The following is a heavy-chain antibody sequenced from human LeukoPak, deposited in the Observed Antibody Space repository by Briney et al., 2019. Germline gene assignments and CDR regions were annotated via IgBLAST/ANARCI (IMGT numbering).Heavy chain of an antibody. V-gene: IGHV4-30-4*08. Sequence: PSETLSLTCTVSGGSISSGDYYWSWIRQPPGKGLEWIGYIYYSGSTYYNPSLKSRVTISVDTSKNQFSLKLSSVTAADTAVYYCARVRGVTDWFDPWGQGTVVTVSS. CDR3: ARVRGVTDWFDP. D-gene: IGHD2-21*02. J-gene: IGHJ5*02. CDR2: IYYSGST. CDR1: GGSISSGDYY.